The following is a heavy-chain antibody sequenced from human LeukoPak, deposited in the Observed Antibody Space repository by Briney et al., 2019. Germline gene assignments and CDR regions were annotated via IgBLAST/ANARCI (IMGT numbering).Heavy chain of an antibody. CDR1: GFSFSDYH. CDR3: ARVVRGVITGFDY. CDR2: IYYGGST. Sequence: GSLRLSCAASGFSFSDYHMSWIRQPPGKGLEWIGTIYYGGSTYYNPSLKSRVTISVDTSKNQFSLKLTSVTAADTAVYYCARVVRGVITGFDYWGQGTLVTVSS. D-gene: IGHD3-10*01. V-gene: IGHV4-39*07. J-gene: IGHJ4*02.